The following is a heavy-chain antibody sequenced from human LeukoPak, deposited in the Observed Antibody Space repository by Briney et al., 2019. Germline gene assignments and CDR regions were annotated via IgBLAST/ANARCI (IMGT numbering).Heavy chain of an antibody. CDR2: INTDGSTT. V-gene: IGHV3-74*01. CDR3: AAGATRYEDA. CDR1: GFTFSSNW. J-gene: IGHJ6*02. D-gene: IGHD1-26*01. Sequence: GGSLRLSCAGSGFTFSSNWMHWVRQAPGKGLVWVSRINTDGSTTNYEESVKGRFTISRDNAKNSLYLQMNSLRVEDTAVYYCAAGATRYEDAWGQGTTVTVSS.